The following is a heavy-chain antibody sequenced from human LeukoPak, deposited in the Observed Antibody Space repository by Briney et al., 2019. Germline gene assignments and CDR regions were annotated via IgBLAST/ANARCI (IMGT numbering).Heavy chain of an antibody. CDR1: GFTFSNYG. D-gene: IGHD1-1*01. V-gene: IGHV3-33*01. J-gene: IGHJ4*02. CDR3: ARDHSGTQDY. CDR2: IWDDGSND. Sequence: GGSLTLSCAASGFTFSNYGMRWVRQAPGKGLEWVAVIWDDGSNDYYADSVKGRFTIFRDNRRNTLYLQMNSLRAEDTAVYSCARDHSGTQDYWGQGTLVTVSS.